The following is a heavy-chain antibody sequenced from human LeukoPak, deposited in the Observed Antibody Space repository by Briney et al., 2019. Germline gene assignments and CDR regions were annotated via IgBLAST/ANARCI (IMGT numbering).Heavy chain of an antibody. V-gene: IGHV1-2*02. Sequence: GASVKVSCKASGYTFTGYYMHWVRQAPGQGLEWMGWINPNSGGTNYAQKFQGRVTMTRDTSISTAYMELSRLRSDDTVAYYCASSPGTMIVALDYWGQGTLVTVSS. CDR2: INPNSGGT. D-gene: IGHD3-22*01. J-gene: IGHJ4*02. CDR1: GYTFTGYY. CDR3: ASSPGTMIVALDY.